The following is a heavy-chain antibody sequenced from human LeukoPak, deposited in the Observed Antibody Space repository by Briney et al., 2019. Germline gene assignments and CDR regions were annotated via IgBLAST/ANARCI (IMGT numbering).Heavy chain of an antibody. D-gene: IGHD6-19*01. Sequence: ASVKVSCKASGYTFTDYYIHWVRQAPGQGLEWMGWINPNSGGTNYAQKFQGRVTMTRDTSISTAYLELSSLRSDDTAVYYRAGDSSGWSDDGFDSWGQGTMVTVSS. CDR2: INPNSGGT. CDR3: AGDSSGWSDDGFDS. J-gene: IGHJ3*02. V-gene: IGHV1-2*02. CDR1: GYTFTDYY.